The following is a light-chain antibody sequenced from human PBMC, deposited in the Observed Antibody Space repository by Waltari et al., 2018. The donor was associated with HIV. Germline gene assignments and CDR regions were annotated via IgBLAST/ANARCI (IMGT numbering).Light chain of an antibody. CDR3: QQYYSFPLT. CDR2: WAS. Sequence: DIVMTQSPDSLAVSLGERATINCKSSQSVLYSSNNKNYLAWYQQKPGQPPKLLIYWASTRESGVPDRFSGSGSVTDFTLTISRLQPEDVAVYYCQQYYSFPLTFGGGTTVEIK. J-gene: IGKJ4*01. V-gene: IGKV4-1*01. CDR1: QSVLYSSNNKNY.